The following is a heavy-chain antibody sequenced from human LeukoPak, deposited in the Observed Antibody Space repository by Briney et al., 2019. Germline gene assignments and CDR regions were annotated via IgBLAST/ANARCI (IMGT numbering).Heavy chain of an antibody. Sequence: GASVKVSCKASGYTFNTYGISWVRQAPGQGLEWMGWISTYNGDTSYVQNLQGRVTMTTDTSRSTAYMELSRLRSDDTAVYYCARGSSTSTDYWGQGTLVTVSS. D-gene: IGHD2-2*01. J-gene: IGHJ4*02. CDR2: ISTYNGDT. CDR1: GYTFNTYG. CDR3: ARGSSTSTDY. V-gene: IGHV1-18*01.